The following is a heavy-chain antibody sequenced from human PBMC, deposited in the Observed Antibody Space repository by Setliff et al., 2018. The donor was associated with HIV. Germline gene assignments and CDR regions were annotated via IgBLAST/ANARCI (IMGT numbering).Heavy chain of an antibody. CDR2: INPSSGDT. V-gene: IGHV1-46*01. CDR1: GYSFTNYY. D-gene: IGHD2-8*01. J-gene: IGHJ4*02. CDR3: ARGKVLRGNILYY. Sequence: ASVKVSCKASGYSFTNYYIHWVRQAPGQGLEWMGVINPSSGDTLYAQNFQGRVTMTRNTSISTAYMDLSSLRSEDTAVYYCARGKVLRGNILYYWGQGTLVTVSS.